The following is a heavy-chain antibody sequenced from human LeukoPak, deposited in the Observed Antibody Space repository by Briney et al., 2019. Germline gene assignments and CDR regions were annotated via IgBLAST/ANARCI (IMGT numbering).Heavy chain of an antibody. D-gene: IGHD4-17*01. CDR2: IYYSGST. J-gene: IGHJ3*02. CDR1: GGSISSYY. CDR3: ARDPNGDPLNAFDI. Sequence: SETLSLTCTVSGGSISSYYWSWIRQPPGKGLEWIGYIYYSGSTNYNPSLKSRVTISVDTSKNQFSLKLSSVTAADTAVYYCARDPNGDPLNAFDIWGQGTMVTVSS. V-gene: IGHV4-59*01.